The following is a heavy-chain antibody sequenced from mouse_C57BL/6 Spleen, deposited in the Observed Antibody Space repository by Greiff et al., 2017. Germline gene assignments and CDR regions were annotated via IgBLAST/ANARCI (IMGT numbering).Heavy chain of an antibody. J-gene: IGHJ4*01. CDR3: AREGGDYEDYAMDY. D-gene: IGHD2-4*01. CDR1: GYTFTSYG. CDR2: IYPRSGNT. V-gene: IGHV1-81*01. Sequence: VQLQQSGAELARPGASVKLSCKASGYTFTSYGISWVKQRTGQGLEWIGEIYPRSGNTYYNEKFKGKATLTADKSSSTAYMELRSLTSEDSAVYFCAREGGDYEDYAMDYWGQGTSVTVSS.